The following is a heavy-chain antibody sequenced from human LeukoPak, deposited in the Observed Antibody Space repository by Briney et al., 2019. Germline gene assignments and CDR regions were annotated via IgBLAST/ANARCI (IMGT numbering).Heavy chain of an antibody. J-gene: IGHJ4*02. D-gene: IGHD3-22*01. Sequence: SETLSLTCTVSGGSISSGGYYWSWIRQHPGKGLEWIGYIYYSGSTYYNPSLKSRVTISVDTSENQFSLKLSSVTAADTAVYYCARDRSGYYYVFDYWGQGTLVTVSS. CDR3: ARDRSGYYYVFDY. CDR2: IYYSGST. CDR1: GGSISSGGYY. V-gene: IGHV4-31*03.